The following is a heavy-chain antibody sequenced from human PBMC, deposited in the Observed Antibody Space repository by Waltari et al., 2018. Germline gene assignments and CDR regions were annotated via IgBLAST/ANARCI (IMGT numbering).Heavy chain of an antibody. Sequence: EVQLVESGGGLVKPGGSLRLSCAASGFTFSSYSMNWVRPAPGKGLEWVSSISSSSSYIYYADSVKGRFTISRDNAKNSLYLQMNSLRAEDTAVYYCARGDYGSGSYWLRTVDYWGQGTLVTVSS. CDR1: GFTFSSYS. D-gene: IGHD3-10*01. CDR2: ISSSSSYI. V-gene: IGHV3-21*01. CDR3: ARGDYGSGSYWLRTVDY. J-gene: IGHJ4*02.